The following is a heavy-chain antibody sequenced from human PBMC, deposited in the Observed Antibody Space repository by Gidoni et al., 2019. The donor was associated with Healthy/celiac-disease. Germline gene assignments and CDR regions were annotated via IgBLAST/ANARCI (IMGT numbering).Heavy chain of an antibody. CDR1: GFTFSSYA. CDR2: ISGSGGST. Sequence: EVQLLESGGGLVQPGGSLRLSCAASGFTFSSYAMSWVRQAPGKGLEWVPAISGSGGSTYYADSVKGRFTISRDNSKNTLYLQMNSLRAEDTAVYYCAKDNGDSYYFDYWGQGTLVTVSS. V-gene: IGHV3-23*01. J-gene: IGHJ4*02. CDR3: AKDNGDSYYFDY. D-gene: IGHD4-17*01.